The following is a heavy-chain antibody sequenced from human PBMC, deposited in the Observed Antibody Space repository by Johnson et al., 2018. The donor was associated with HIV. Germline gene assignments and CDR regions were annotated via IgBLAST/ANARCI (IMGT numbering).Heavy chain of an antibody. CDR2: ISWNSGSI. Sequence: LLVESGGGLVRPGGSLRLSCAASRFSFDDYAMHWVRQAPGKGLEWVSGISWNSGSIGYVDSVKGRFTVSRDNAENSLYLQMNSLRTEDTALYYCAKDRYSYGSGAGIDAFDIWGQGTMVTVSS. V-gene: IGHV3-9*01. J-gene: IGHJ3*02. CDR1: RFSFDDYA. D-gene: IGHD3-10*01. CDR3: AKDRYSYGSGAGIDAFDI.